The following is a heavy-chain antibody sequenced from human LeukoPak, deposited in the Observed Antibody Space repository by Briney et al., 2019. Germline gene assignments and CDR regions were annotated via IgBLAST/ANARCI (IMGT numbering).Heavy chain of an antibody. Sequence: NPGGSLRLSCAASGFTFSSYSMNWVRQAPGKGLEWVSSISSSSSYIYYADSVKGRFTISRDNAKNSLYLQTNSLRAEDTAVYYCARLAPGDAFDIWGQGTMVTVSS. CDR2: ISSSSSYI. D-gene: IGHD6-13*01. CDR1: GFTFSSYS. J-gene: IGHJ3*02. V-gene: IGHV3-21*01. CDR3: ARLAPGDAFDI.